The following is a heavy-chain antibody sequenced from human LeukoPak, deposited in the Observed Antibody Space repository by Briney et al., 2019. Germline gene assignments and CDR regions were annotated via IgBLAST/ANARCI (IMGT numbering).Heavy chain of an antibody. J-gene: IGHJ4*02. CDR3: ARHGDLLSTTVVNRHFDY. V-gene: IGHV4-59*08. D-gene: IGHD4-23*01. CDR2: IYYSGST. Sequence: PSETLSLTCTVSRGSISSYYWSWIRQPPGKGLEWIGYIYYSGSTNYNPSLKSRVNISIDTSKNLFSLKLSSVTAADTRISYCARHGDLLSTTVVNRHFDYWGQGTLVTVSS. CDR1: RGSISSYY.